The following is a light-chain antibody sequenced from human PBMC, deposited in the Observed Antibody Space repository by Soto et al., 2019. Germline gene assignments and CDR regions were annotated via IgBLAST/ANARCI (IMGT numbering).Light chain of an antibody. CDR1: QSVLYSSNNKNY. Sequence: DIVMTQSPDSLAVSLGERATINCKSSQSVLYSSNNKNYLAWYQQKPGQPPKLLIYWASTRESGVPDRFSGRVSGTDFTLTISSLQAEDVAVYYCQQYYSSPPITFGQGTRLEIK. CDR2: WAS. J-gene: IGKJ5*01. V-gene: IGKV4-1*01. CDR3: QQYYSSPPIT.